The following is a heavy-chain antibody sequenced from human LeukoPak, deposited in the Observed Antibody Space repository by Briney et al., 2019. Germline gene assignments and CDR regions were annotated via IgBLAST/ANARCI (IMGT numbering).Heavy chain of an antibody. CDR2: LNTGGNST. J-gene: IGHJ4*02. D-gene: IGHD3-10*01. CDR3: TREGAYDSGTYGAGDY. Sequence: GGSLRLSCTASGFNFSNYWMHWVRQAPGKGLVWVSRLNTGGNSTIYADSVKGRFIISRDNAKSTLYLQMNSLRADDTCVYYCTREGAYDSGTYGAGDYWGQGTLVTVSS. CDR1: GFNFSNYW. V-gene: IGHV3-74*01.